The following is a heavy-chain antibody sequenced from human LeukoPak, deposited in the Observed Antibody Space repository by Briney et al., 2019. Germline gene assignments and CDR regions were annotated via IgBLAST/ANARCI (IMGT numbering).Heavy chain of an antibody. V-gene: IGHV3-23*01. J-gene: IGHJ4*02. D-gene: IGHD2-2*01. CDR1: GFRLSDYA. Sequence: PGGSLRLSCTDSGFRLSDYAMNWVRQAPGKGLEWVSSVSVSSRTGYRDYADSVKGRFTISRDNSKNTLYLQMNSLRAEDTAVYYCAKDRGVVVPAAPCYWGQGTLVTVSS. CDR3: AKDRGVVVPAAPCY. CDR2: VSVSSRTGYR.